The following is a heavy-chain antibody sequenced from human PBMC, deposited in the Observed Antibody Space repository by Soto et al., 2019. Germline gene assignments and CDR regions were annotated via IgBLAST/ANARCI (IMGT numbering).Heavy chain of an antibody. CDR2: ISAYNGNT. V-gene: IGHV1-18*01. D-gene: IGHD3-3*01. CDR1: GYTFTSYG. J-gene: IGHJ4*02. Sequence: GASVKVSCKASGYTFTSYGISWVRQAPGQGLEWMGWISAYNGNTNYAQKLQGRVTMTTDTSTSTAYMELRSLRSDDTAVYYCARSYDFWSGYYYFDHWGQGTLVTVSS. CDR3: ARSYDFWSGYYYFDH.